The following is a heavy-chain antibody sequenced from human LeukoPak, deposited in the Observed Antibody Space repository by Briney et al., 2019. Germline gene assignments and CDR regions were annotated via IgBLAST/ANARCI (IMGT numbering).Heavy chain of an antibody. J-gene: IGHJ4*02. CDR2: IYSDGTT. Sequence: GGSLRLSCAASGFSVSSIYMNWVRQVPGKGLEWVSVIYSDGTTYYADSVKGRLTISRDDSKNTLYLHMNSLRAEDTAVYYCARAPNWRFDHWGQGTLVTVSS. V-gene: IGHV3-53*01. D-gene: IGHD1-1*01. CDR1: GFSVSSIY. CDR3: ARAPNWRFDH.